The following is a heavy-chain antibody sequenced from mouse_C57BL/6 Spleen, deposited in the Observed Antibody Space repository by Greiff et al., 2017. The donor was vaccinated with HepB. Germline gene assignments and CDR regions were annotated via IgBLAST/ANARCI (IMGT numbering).Heavy chain of an antibody. V-gene: IGHV1-59*01. J-gene: IGHJ2*01. CDR3: AREGIYYDYPYYFDY. D-gene: IGHD2-4*01. Sequence: QVQLQQPGAELVRPGTSVKLSCKASGYTFTSYWMHWVKQRPGQGLEWIGVIDPSDSYTNYNQKFKGKATLTVDKSSSTAYMQLSSLTSEDSAVYYCAREGIYYDYPYYFDYWGQGTTLTVSS. CDR2: IDPSDSYT. CDR1: GYTFTSYW.